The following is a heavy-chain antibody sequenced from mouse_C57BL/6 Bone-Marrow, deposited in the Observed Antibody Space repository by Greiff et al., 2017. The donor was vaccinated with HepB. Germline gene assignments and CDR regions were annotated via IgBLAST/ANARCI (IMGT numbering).Heavy chain of an antibody. D-gene: IGHD1-1*01. Sequence: VQLQQPGAGLVKPGASLKLSCKASGYTFHSYWMYWVNQRPGRGLEWIGRIDPNSGGTKYNEKFKSKATMTVDKPSSTAYMQLSSLTSEDSAVYFCARMDYYGSSHCYIDVWGTGTTVTVSA. CDR3: ARMDYYGSSHCYIDV. CDR1: GYTFHSYW. J-gene: IGHJ1*03. V-gene: IGHV1-72*01. CDR2: IDPNSGGT.